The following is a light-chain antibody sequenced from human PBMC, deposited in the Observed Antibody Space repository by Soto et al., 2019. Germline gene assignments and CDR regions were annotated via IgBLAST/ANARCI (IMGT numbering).Light chain of an antibody. J-gene: IGKJ5*01. CDR3: QQLFDSPIT. V-gene: IGKV1-9*01. CDR2: AAS. Sequence: VGSVTITCRASQVISTSLAWYQVKPGKAPKLLIYAASTLESGVPSRFSATVSGTEFSLTITSLQPEDFATYYCQQLFDSPITFGQGTRLEIK. CDR1: QVISTS.